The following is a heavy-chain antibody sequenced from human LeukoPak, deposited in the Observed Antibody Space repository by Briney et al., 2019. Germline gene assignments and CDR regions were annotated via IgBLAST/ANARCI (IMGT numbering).Heavy chain of an antibody. CDR3: AREASYYGSGNYYSFDY. J-gene: IGHJ4*02. Sequence: GGSLRLSCAASGFTFSNYNMNWVRQAPGKGPEWVSYISSSSSTIYYADSVRGRFTISRDNAKNSLYLQMNSLRAEDTAVFYCAREASYYGSGNYYSFDYWGQGTLVTVSS. CDR2: ISSSSSTI. CDR1: GFTFSNYN. D-gene: IGHD3-10*01. V-gene: IGHV3-48*01.